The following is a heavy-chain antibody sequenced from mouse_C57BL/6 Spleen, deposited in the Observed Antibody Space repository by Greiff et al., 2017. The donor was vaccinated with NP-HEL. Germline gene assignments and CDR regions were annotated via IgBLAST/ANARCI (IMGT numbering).Heavy chain of an antibody. CDR3: ARDYGSSYGGDYFDY. D-gene: IGHD1-1*01. J-gene: IGHJ2*01. V-gene: IGHV1-55*01. Sequence: VQLQQPGAELVKPGASVKMSCKASGYTFTSYWITWVKQRPGQGLEWIGDIYPGSGSTNYNEKFKSKATLTVDTSSSTAYMQLSSLTSEDSAVYYCARDYGSSYGGDYFDYWGQGTTLTVSS. CDR2: IYPGSGST. CDR1: GYTFTSYW.